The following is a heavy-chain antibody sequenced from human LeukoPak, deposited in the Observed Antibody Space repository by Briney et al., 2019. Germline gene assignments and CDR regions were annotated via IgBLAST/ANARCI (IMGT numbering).Heavy chain of an antibody. D-gene: IGHD1-26*01. CDR3: ASNLRGGSYLENYFDY. CDR1: GGTFSSYA. Sequence: SMKVSCKASGGTFSSYAISWVRQAPGRGLEWMGGIIPIFGTANYAQKFQGRVTITADESTSTAYMELSSLRSEDTAVYYCASNLRGGSYLENYFDYWGQGTLVTVSS. CDR2: IIPIFGTA. V-gene: IGHV1-69*13. J-gene: IGHJ4*02.